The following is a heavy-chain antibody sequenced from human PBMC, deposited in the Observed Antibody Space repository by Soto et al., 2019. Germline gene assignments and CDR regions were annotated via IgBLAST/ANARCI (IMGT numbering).Heavy chain of an antibody. CDR1: GYSLTSYW. J-gene: IGHJ5*02. CDR3: AREGDVVVVAATPGSLGWFDP. D-gene: IGHD2-15*01. CDR2: IDPSDSYT. V-gene: IGHV5-10-1*01. Sequence: PGESLKISCKGSGYSLTSYWISWVRQMPGKGLEWMGRIDPSDSYTNYSPSFQGHVTISADKSISTAYLQWSSLKASDTAMYYCAREGDVVVVAATPGSLGWFDPWGQGTLVTVSS.